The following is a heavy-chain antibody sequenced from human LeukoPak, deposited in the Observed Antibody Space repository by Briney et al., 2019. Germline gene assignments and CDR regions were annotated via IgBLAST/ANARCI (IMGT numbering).Heavy chain of an antibody. D-gene: IGHD3-16*01. CDR3: ARDGDYYYMDV. CDR2: IYSGGST. CDR1: GFTVSSNY. J-gene: IGHJ6*03. Sequence: VGSLRLSCAPSGFTVSSNYMSWVRQAPGKGLEWVSVIYSGGSTYYADSVKGRFTISRDNSKNTLYLQMNSLRGEDTAVYYCARDGDYYYMDVWGKGTTVTVSS. V-gene: IGHV3-53*01.